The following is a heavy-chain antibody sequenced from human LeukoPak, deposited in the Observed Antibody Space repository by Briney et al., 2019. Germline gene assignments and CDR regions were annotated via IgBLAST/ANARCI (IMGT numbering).Heavy chain of an antibody. Sequence: GGSLGLSCAASGFTVSSNYMSWVRQAPGKGLEWVSVIYSGGRTYYADSVKGRFTISRDNSKNTLYLQMNSLRAEDTAVYYCTRGDPDWGQGTLVTVSS. CDR3: TRGDPD. J-gene: IGHJ4*02. CDR2: IYSGGRT. V-gene: IGHV3-66*01. CDR1: GFTVSSNY.